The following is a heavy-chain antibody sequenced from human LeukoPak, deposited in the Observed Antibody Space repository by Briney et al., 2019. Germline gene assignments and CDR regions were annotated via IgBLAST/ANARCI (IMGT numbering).Heavy chain of an antibody. V-gene: IGHV3-7*01. CDR1: GFTFSSYW. J-gene: IGHJ4*02. Sequence: GGSLRLSCAASGFTFSSYWMSWVRQAPGKGLEWVANIKQDGSEKYYVDSVKGRFTISRDNAKNSLYLQMNSLRAEDTAVYYCARERDTAMVGSDYWGQGTLVTVSS. D-gene: IGHD5-18*01. CDR3: ARERDTAMVGSDY. CDR2: IKQDGSEK.